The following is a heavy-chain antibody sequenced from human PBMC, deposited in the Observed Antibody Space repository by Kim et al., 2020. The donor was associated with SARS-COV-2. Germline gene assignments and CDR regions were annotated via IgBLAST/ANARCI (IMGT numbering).Heavy chain of an antibody. CDR2: FDPEDGET. J-gene: IGHJ4*02. V-gene: IGHV1-24*01. Sequence: ASVKVSCKVSGYTLTELSMHWVRQAPGKGLEWMGGFDPEDGETIYAQKFQGRVTMTEDTSTDTAYMDLSSLRSEGTAVYYCATVDSSGYYKEYYFDYWGQGTLVTVSS. CDR1: GYTLTELS. D-gene: IGHD3-22*01. CDR3: ATVDSSGYYKEYYFDY.